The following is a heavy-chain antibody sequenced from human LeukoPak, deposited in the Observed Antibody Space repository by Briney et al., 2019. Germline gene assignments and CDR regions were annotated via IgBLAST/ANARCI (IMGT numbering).Heavy chain of an antibody. V-gene: IGHV3-23*01. CDR3: ARLMTTSGWYEDY. D-gene: IGHD6-19*01. CDR1: GFTFSSYA. Sequence: GGSLRLSCAASGFTFSSYAMNWVRQAPGKGLEWVSAITNTGGSSYYSDSVKGRFTISRDNSKNTLHLQMNSLRAEDTAVYFCARLMTTSGWYEDYWGQGTLATVSS. J-gene: IGHJ4*02. CDR2: ITNTGGSS.